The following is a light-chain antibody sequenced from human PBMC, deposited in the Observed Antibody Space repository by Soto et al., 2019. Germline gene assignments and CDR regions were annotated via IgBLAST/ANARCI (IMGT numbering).Light chain of an antibody. J-gene: IGKJ4*01. CDR3: MQALQTPL. CDR1: QSLLHSNGYNY. V-gene: IGKV2-28*01. CDR2: LGS. Sequence: DIVMTQSPLSLPVTPGEPASISCRSSQSLLHSNGYNYLDWYLQKPGQSSQLLIYLGSNRASGVPDRFSGSGSGTDFTLKISRVEAEDVGVYYCMQALQTPLFGGGTKVEIK.